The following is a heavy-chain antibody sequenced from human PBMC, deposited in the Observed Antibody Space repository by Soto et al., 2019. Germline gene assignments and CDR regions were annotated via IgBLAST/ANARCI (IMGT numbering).Heavy chain of an antibody. CDR2: ISAYNGNT. V-gene: IGHV1-18*01. CDR1: GYTFTSYG. CDR3: ARWGFYSSSWYRNWFDP. D-gene: IGHD6-13*01. Sequence: ASVKVSCKASGYTFTSYGISWVRQAPGQGLEWMGWISAYNGNTNYAQKFQGRVTMTTDTSTSTAYMELRSLRSDDTAVYYCARWGFYSSSWYRNWFDPWGQGTLVTVSS. J-gene: IGHJ5*02.